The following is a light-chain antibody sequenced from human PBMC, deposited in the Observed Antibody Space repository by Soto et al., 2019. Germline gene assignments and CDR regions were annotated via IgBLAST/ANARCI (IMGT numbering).Light chain of an antibody. Sequence: EIVMTQSPATLSVSPGERATLSCRASQSVSSNLAWYQQKVGQAPRLLIWGASNRVTGIPARFSGSGSGTEVTLTISSLQSEDFAVYYCQQSNNWPNTFGQGTKLEIK. J-gene: IGKJ2*01. CDR3: QQSNNWPNT. CDR1: QSVSSN. CDR2: GAS. V-gene: IGKV3-15*01.